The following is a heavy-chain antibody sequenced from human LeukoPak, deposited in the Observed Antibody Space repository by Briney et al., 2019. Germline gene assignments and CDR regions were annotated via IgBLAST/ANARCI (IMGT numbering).Heavy chain of an antibody. J-gene: IGHJ4*02. D-gene: IGHD6-13*01. CDR1: GFTVSSNY. V-gene: IGHV3-53*01. CDR2: IYSGGST. CDR3: AKDRGSSWYYSDY. Sequence: GGSLRLSCAASGFTVSSNYMSWVRQAPGKGLEWVSVIYSGGSTYYADSVKGRFTISRDNSKNTLYLQMNSLRAEDTAVYYCAKDRGSSWYYSDYWGQGTLVTVSS.